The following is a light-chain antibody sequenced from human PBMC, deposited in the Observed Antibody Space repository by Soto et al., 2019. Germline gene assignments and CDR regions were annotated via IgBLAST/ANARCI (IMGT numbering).Light chain of an antibody. CDR1: QNVSST. Sequence: EIVMTQSPATLSVSPGESATLSCRASQNVSSTLAWFQQKPGQAPRLLIYDASTRDTGIPARFRGSGSGTEFTLTIPSLQSEDFAVYYCQQYNNWPWTFGQGTKVEIK. CDR3: QQYNNWPWT. CDR2: DAS. V-gene: IGKV3-15*01. J-gene: IGKJ1*01.